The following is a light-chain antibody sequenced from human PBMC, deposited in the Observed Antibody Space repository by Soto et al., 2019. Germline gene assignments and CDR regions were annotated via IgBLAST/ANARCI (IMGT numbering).Light chain of an antibody. CDR3: SSYTTSNTRQIV. CDR1: SSDVGGYNY. CDR2: DVS. Sequence: ALTQPASVSGSPGQSITISCTGTSSDVGGYNYVSWYQHHPGKAPKLMIYDVSNRPSGVSNRFSGSKSGNTASLTISGLQPEDEADYYCSSYTTSNTRQIVFGAGTKVTVL. V-gene: IGLV2-14*03. J-gene: IGLJ1*01.